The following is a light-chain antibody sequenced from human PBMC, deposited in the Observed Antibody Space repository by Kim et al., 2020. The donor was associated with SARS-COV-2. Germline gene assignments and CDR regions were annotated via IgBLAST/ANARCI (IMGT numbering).Light chain of an antibody. CDR2: GKN. CDR1: SLRSYY. CDR3: NSRDSSGNHPGV. J-gene: IGLJ2*01. V-gene: IGLV3-19*01. Sequence: SSELTQDPAVSVALGQTVRITCQGDSLRSYYASWYQQKPGQAPVLVIYGKNNRPSGIPDRFSGSSSGNTASLTITGAQAEDEADYYCNSRDSSGNHPGVFGGGTKVTVL.